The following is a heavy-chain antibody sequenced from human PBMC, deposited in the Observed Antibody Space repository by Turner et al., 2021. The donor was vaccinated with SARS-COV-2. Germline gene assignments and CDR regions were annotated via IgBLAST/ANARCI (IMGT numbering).Heavy chain of an antibody. D-gene: IGHD2-2*02. CDR3: ARAGSSGYKLLYRERSYYYYYMDV. CDR2: INSDGSSI. V-gene: IGHV3-74*01. J-gene: IGHJ6*03. Sequence: EVKLVESGGGLVQPGWSLRRSCAASGFTFSSYWMYWVRQAPGKGLVWVLRINSDGSSISYADSVNGRITISRDNAKNTLYLQMNSLRAEDTAVYYCARAGSSGYKLLYRERSYYYYYMDVWGKGTTVTVSS. CDR1: GFTFSSYW.